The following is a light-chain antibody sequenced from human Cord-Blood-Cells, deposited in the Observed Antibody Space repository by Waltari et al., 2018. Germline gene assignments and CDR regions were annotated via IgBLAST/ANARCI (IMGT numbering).Light chain of an antibody. CDR3: QQYNNWRVIT. V-gene: IGKV3-15*01. CDR2: GAS. Sequence: EIVMTQSPATLSVSPGERATLSCRASQSVSSNLAWYQQKPGQAPRLLIYGASTRATGIPARFSGRGSGTEFTLTISSLQSEDFAVYYCQQYNNWRVITFGQGTRLEIK. J-gene: IGKJ5*01. CDR1: QSVSSN.